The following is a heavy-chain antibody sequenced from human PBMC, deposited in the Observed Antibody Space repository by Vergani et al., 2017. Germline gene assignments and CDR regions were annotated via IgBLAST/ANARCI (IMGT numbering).Heavy chain of an antibody. CDR3: ARVGLSYYDSRGYYYAPGRLFDP. V-gene: IGHV5-10-1*03. D-gene: IGHD3-22*01. CDR2: IDPSDSST. CDR1: GYSFTSYW. J-gene: IGHJ5*02. Sequence: EVQLVQSGAEVKKPGASLRISCKGSGYSFTSYWISWVRQMPGKGLEWMGRIDPSDSSTNYSPSFQGHVTISADKSLSTDYLQLSSLKASDTAMYYCARVGLSYYDSRGYYYAPGRLFDPWGQGTLVTVSS.